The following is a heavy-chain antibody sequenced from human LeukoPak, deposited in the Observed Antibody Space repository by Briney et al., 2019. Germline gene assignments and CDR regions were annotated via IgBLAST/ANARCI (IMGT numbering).Heavy chain of an antibody. CDR3: AITRNYYDSSGYSY. D-gene: IGHD3-22*01. Sequence: GGSLRLSCAASGFTFTSYAMSWVRQAPGKGLEWVSLISGSGGRTYYADSVKGRFTISRDNSKNTLSLQMISLRAEDTAVYYCAITRNYYDSSGYSYWGQGTLVTVSS. V-gene: IGHV3-23*01. CDR1: GFTFTSYA. CDR2: ISGSGGRT. J-gene: IGHJ4*02.